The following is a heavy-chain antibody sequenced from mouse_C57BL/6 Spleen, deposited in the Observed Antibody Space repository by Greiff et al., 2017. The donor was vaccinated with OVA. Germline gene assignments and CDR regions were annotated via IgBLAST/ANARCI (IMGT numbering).Heavy chain of an antibody. CDR2: ISYDGSN. J-gene: IGHJ3*01. V-gene: IGHV3-6*01. D-gene: IGHD1-1*01. CDR1: GYSITSGYY. Sequence: EVKLQESGPGLVKPSQSLSLTCSVTGYSITSGYYWNWIRQFPGNKLEWMGYISYDGSNNYNPSLKNRISITRDTSKNQFFLKLNSVTTEDTATYYCARDVYGSGRFAYWGQGTLVTVSA. CDR3: ARDVYGSGRFAY.